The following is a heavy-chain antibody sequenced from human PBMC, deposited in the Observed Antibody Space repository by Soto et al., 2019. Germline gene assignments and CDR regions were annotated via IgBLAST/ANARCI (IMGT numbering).Heavy chain of an antibody. J-gene: IGHJ4*02. V-gene: IGHV4-59*01. D-gene: IGHD1-26*01. CDR2: IYYSGST. CDR3: ARGGELLDY. Sequence: QVQLQESGPGLVKPSETLSLTCTVSGGSISSYYWSWIRQPPGKGLEWIGYIYYSGSTNYNPSLKXRXTXXVDTSKNQFSLKLSSVTAADTAVYYCARGGELLDYWGQGTLVTVSS. CDR1: GGSISSYY.